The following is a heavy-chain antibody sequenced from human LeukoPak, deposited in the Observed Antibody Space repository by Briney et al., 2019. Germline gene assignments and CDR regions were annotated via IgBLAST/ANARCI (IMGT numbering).Heavy chain of an antibody. V-gene: IGHV4-39*01. Sequence: PSETLSLTCTVSGGSISSSSYYWGWIRQPPGKGLEWIGSIYYSGSTYYNPSLKSRVTISVYTSKNQFSLKLSSVTAADTAVYYCARHPRIRYFDWLSFDYWGQGTLVTVSS. CDR1: GGSISSSSYY. D-gene: IGHD3-9*01. J-gene: IGHJ4*02. CDR3: ARHPRIRYFDWLSFDY. CDR2: IYYSGST.